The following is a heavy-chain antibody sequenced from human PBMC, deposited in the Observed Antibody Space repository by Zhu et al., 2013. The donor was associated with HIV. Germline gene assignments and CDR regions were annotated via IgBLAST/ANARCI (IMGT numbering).Heavy chain of an antibody. V-gene: IGHV1-2*04. CDR2: INPNSGGT. CDR1: GYTFTGYY. J-gene: IGHJ6*02. CDR3: ARGDVTTVTIIDYYYYGMDV. D-gene: IGHD4-4*01. Sequence: QVQLVQSGAEVKKPGASVKVSCKASGYTFTGYYMHWVRQAPGQGLEWMGWINPNSGGTNYAQKFQGWVTMTRDTSISTAYMELSRLRSDDTAVYYCARGDVTTVTIIDYYYYGMDVWGQGTTVTVSS.